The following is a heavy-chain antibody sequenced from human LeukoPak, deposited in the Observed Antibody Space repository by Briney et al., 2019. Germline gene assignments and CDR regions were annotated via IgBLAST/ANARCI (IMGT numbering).Heavy chain of an antibody. D-gene: IGHD3-16*01. Sequence: SETLSLTCAVSGGSMSTNTWWTWVRQFPGKGLEWIGEVHHSGSTNYNPSLKSRVVVSLDKSKNQFSLHLISVTAADTAVYHCTSRPRYDGSESDYYGMDVWGQGSTVTVSS. CDR2: VHHSGST. CDR3: TSRPRYDGSESDYYGMDV. V-gene: IGHV4-4*02. CDR1: GGSMSTNTW. J-gene: IGHJ6*02.